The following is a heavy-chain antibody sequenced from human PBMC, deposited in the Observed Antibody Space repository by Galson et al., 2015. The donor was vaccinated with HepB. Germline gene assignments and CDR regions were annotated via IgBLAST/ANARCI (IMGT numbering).Heavy chain of an antibody. CDR2: ISSSSSYI. CDR1: GFTFSSYS. D-gene: IGHD3-9*01. V-gene: IGHV3-21*01. CDR3: ARGSPVLRYFDSYYFDY. Sequence: SLRLSCAASGFTFSSYSMNWVRQAPGKGLEWVSSISSSSSYIYYADSVKGRFTISRDNAKNSLYLQMNSLRAEDTAVYYCARGSPVLRYFDSYYFDYWGQGTLVTVSS. J-gene: IGHJ4*02.